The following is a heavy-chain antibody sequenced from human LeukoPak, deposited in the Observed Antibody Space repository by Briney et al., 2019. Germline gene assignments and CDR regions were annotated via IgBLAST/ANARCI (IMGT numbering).Heavy chain of an antibody. CDR2: INPDSGGT. J-gene: IGHJ4*02. V-gene: IGHV1-2*06. CDR1: GYTFTDYY. CDR3: ARAKEQTIAARYFDY. D-gene: IGHD6-6*01. Sequence: GASVKVSCKASGYTFTDYYIHWVRQAPGQGLEWIGRINPDSGGTSSAQKFQGRVTMTRDTSISTAYIELSSLRSDDTAVYYCARAKEQTIAARYFDYWGQGTLVTVSS.